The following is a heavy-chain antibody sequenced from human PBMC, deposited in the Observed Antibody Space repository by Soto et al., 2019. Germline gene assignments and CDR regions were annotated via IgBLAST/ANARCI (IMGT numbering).Heavy chain of an antibody. J-gene: IGHJ4*02. D-gene: IGHD3-3*01. CDR1: GDSFTSYP. CDR2: IIPMFGTP. V-gene: IGHV1-69*06. CDR3: ARNGVAGMDF. Sequence: QVQLVQSGAEVKKPGSSVKVSCKASGDSFTSYPISWVRQAPGQGLEWMGGIIPMFGTPNYAQKFQGRLTITADKSTSTAYMELSGLRSEDTAVYYCARNGVAGMDFWGKGTLVTVSS.